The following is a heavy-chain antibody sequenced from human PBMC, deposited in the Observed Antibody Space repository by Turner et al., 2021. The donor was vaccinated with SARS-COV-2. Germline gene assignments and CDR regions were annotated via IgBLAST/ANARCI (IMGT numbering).Heavy chain of an antibody. CDR2: ISYDGNNK. V-gene: IGHV3-30*18. J-gene: IGHJ4*02. D-gene: IGHD4-4*01. CDR1: GFTFSSYG. CDR3: AKQLGLYSNPMYYFDY. Sequence: QVQLVESGGGLVKPGGSLRLSCAASGFTFSSYGMHWVRQAPGKGLEWVAVISYDGNNKYYADSVKGRFTISRDNSKNTLYLQMNSLRAEDTAVYYCAKQLGLYSNPMYYFDYWGQGTLVTVSS.